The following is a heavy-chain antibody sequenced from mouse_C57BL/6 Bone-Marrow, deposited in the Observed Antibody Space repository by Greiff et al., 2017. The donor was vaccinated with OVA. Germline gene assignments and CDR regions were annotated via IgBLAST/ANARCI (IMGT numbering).Heavy chain of an antibody. CDR3: ARYYSNYVSY. J-gene: IGHJ3*01. CDR2: IDPSDSYT. D-gene: IGHD2-5*01. CDR1: GYTFTSYW. Sequence: QVQLKQPGAELVRPGTSVKLSCKASGYTFTSYWMHWVKQRPGQGLEWIGVIDPSDSYTNYNQKFKGKATLTVDTSSSTAYMQLSSLTSEDSAVYYCARYYSNYVSYWGQGTLVTVSA. V-gene: IGHV1-59*01.